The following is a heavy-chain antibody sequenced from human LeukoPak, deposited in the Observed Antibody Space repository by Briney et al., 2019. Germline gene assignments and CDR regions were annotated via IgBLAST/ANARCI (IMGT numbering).Heavy chain of an antibody. Sequence: PGGSLRLSCAGSGFTFSNSGMHWVRQAPGKGLEWVAVISYDGSNKYYADSVKGRFTISRDNSKNTLYLQMNSLRAEDTAVYYCARDLRGSGWSGDYYYGMDVWGKGTTVTVSS. D-gene: IGHD6-19*01. J-gene: IGHJ6*04. V-gene: IGHV3-30*03. CDR1: GFTFSNSG. CDR3: ARDLRGSGWSGDYYYGMDV. CDR2: ISYDGSNK.